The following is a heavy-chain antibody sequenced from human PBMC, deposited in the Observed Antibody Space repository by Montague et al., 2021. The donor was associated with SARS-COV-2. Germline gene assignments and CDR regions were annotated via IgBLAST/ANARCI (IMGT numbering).Heavy chain of an antibody. D-gene: IGHD2-15*01. J-gene: IGHJ4*02. CDR2: ISDSGST. V-gene: IGHV4-59*08. CDR3: ARHYSATLPAVY. Sequence: SETLSLTCTVSGGSISSFYWSWFRQPPGKGLEWIGYISDSGSTNYNPSLTSRVTMSVDTSKNQFSLQVNSVTAADMAVYYCARHYSATLPAVYWGQGALVTVSS. CDR1: GGSISSFY.